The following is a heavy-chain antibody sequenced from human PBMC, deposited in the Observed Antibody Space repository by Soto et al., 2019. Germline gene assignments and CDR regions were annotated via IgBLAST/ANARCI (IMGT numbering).Heavy chain of an antibody. J-gene: IGHJ4*02. CDR2: INPILTMS. D-gene: IGHD3-10*01. CDR3: ATSYGSGYRAFDY. Sequence: SVKVSCKASGDTFSFYTINWVRQAPGLGLEWMGRINPILTMSNYAQKFQGRVTITADKSTSTAYMELSSLRSEDTAMYYCATSYGSGYRAFDYWGQGALVTVSS. V-gene: IGHV1-69*02. CDR1: GDTFSFYT.